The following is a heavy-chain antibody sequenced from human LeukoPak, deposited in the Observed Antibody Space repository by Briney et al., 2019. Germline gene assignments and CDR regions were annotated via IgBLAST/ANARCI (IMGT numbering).Heavy chain of an antibody. J-gene: IGHJ4*02. Sequence: GGSLRLSCAASGFTVSSNYISWVRQAPGKGLEWVSVIYSGGSTYYADSVKGRFTISRDNSKNTLYLQMNSLRAEDTAVYYCAREIIQLPGYFDYWGQGTLVTVSS. D-gene: IGHD5-18*01. CDR3: AREIIQLPGYFDY. CDR2: IYSGGST. V-gene: IGHV3-53*01. CDR1: GFTVSSNY.